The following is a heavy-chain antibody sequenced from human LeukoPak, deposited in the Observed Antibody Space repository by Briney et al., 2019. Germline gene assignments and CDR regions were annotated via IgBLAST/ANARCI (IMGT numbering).Heavy chain of an antibody. V-gene: IGHV3-48*04. CDR3: ARDEAWFGELLNGLGDY. CDR2: ISSRSSAI. Sequence: GGSLRLSCAASGFTFSSYSMNWVRQAPGKGLEWVSFISSRSSAIYYADSVKGRFTISRDNAKNSLYLQMNSLRAEDTAVYYCARDEAWFGELLNGLGDYWGQGTLVTVSS. D-gene: IGHD3-10*01. CDR1: GFTFSSYS. J-gene: IGHJ4*02.